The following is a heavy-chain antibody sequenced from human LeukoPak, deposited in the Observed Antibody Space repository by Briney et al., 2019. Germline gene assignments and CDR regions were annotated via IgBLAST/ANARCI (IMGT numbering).Heavy chain of an antibody. D-gene: IGHD3-22*01. CDR3: TRGLSYYDSSGSYYVYYFDS. Sequence: KPSETLSLTCDVSGYSISSGYYWGWIRQPPGKGLEWIWSTYHSGSLYYNPSLKSRVTISVDTSKNHFSLNLSSVTAADTAVYYCTRGLSYYDSSGSYYVYYFDSWGQGTLVTVSS. CDR2: TYHSGSL. V-gene: IGHV4-38-2*01. CDR1: GYSISSGYY. J-gene: IGHJ4*02.